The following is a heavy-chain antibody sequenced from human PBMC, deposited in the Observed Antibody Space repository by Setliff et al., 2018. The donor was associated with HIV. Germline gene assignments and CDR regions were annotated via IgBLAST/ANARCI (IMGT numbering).Heavy chain of an antibody. V-gene: IGHV3-74*03. CDR3: VRVAGFSSSWFAY. CDR2: INSDGSTV. Sequence: PWGSLRLSCAASGFTFNSHWMHWVRQAPGKGLEWVSRINSDGSTVEHAGAVKGRLTISRDNARNTLYLEMNSLRVEDAAMYYCVRVAGFSSSWFAYWGQGTLVTVSS. D-gene: IGHD6-13*01. CDR1: GFTFNSHW. J-gene: IGHJ5*01.